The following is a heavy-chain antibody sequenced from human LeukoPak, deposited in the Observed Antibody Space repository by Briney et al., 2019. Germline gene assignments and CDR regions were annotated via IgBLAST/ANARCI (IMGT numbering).Heavy chain of an antibody. V-gene: IGHV4-59*08. CDR3: ARLQGRGDNYLDF. CDR2: ISYSGST. CDR1: GGSISPYY. D-gene: IGHD7-27*01. J-gene: IGHJ4*02. Sequence: SETLSLTCTVSGGSISPYYWSWLRQPPGKGLEWIGYISYSGSTNYNPSLKTLKSRVTFSVDTSKNQFSLTLSSVTAADPAVYYCARLQGRGDNYLDFWGQGALVTVSS.